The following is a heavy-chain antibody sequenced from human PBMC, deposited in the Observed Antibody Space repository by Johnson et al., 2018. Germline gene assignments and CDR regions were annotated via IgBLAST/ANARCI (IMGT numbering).Heavy chain of an antibody. CDR2: ISSSGGTT. CDR1: GFTFIDYY. V-gene: IGHV3-11*04. J-gene: IGHJ3*02. CDR3: ARVQSGDVETMRNDAFDI. Sequence: QVQLVQSGGGVVQTGGSLRLSCATSGFTFIDYYMTWFRQAPGKGLEWVSYISSSGGTTYYADSVKGRFTISRDNAKNSLFLQMNSLRAGDTAVYYCARVQSGDVETMRNDAFDIWGQGTMVTVSS. D-gene: IGHD2-2*01.